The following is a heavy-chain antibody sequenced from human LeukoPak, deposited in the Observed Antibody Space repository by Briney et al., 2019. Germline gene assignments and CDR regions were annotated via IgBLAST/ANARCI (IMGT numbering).Heavy chain of an antibody. V-gene: IGHV3-15*07. CDR1: GFTFSNAW. J-gene: IGHJ4*02. CDR3: TTDSSGWYLVRYFDY. CDR2: IKSKTDGGTT. D-gene: IGHD6-19*01. Sequence: GGSLRLSCAASGFTFSNAWMNWVRQAPGKGLEWVGRIKSKTDGGTTDYAAPVKGRFTISRDDSKNTLYLQMNSLKTEDTAVYYCTTDSSGWYLVRYFDYWGQGTLVTVSS.